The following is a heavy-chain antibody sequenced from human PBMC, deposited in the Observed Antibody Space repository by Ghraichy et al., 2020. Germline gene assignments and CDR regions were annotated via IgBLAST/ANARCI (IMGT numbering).Heavy chain of an antibody. Sequence: GESLNISCAASGFTFSDSALHWVRQASGKGLEWVGRIRSKANSHATPYAASVTGRFTTSRDDSKNTAYLEMSGLKTEDTAVYYYTKSVAARPVSGTSYYFYYWGQGTLVTVAS. J-gene: IGHJ4*02. CDR3: TKSVAARPVSGTSYYFYY. CDR1: GFTFSDSA. CDR2: IRSKANSHAT. D-gene: IGHD6-13*01. V-gene: IGHV3-73*01.